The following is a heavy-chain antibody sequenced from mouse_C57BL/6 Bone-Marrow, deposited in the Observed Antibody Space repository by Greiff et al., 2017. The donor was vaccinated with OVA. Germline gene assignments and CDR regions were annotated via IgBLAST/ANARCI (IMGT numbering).Heavy chain of an antibody. V-gene: IGHV6-6*01. CDR3: TILLLRYPLGGYYAMDY. CDR2: IRNKANNHAT. Sequence: EVKVEESGGGLVQPGGSMKLSCAASGFTFSDAWMDWVRQSPEKGLEWVAEIRNKANNHATYYAESVKGRFTISRDDSKSSVYLQMNSLRAEDTGIYYCTILLLRYPLGGYYAMDYWGQGTSVTVSS. D-gene: IGHD1-1*01. CDR1: GFTFSDAW. J-gene: IGHJ4*01.